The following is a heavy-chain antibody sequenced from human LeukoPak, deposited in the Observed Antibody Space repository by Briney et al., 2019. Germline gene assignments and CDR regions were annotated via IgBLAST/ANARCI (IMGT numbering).Heavy chain of an antibody. CDR1: GGSLSGYY. CDR2: INHSGST. D-gene: IGHD1-26*01. CDR3: ARGPCIVGATTYTPARGAFDI. J-gene: IGHJ3*02. V-gene: IGHV4-34*01. Sequence: SETLSLTCAVYGGSLSGYYWSWIRQPPGKGLEWIGEINHSGSTDYNPSLKSRVTISVDTSKNQFSLKLSSVTAADTAVYYCARGPCIVGATTYTPARGAFDIWGQGTMVTVSS.